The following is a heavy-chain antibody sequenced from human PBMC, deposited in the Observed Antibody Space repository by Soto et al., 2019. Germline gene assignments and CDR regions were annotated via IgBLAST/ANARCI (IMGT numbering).Heavy chain of an antibody. V-gene: IGHV3-33*01. J-gene: IGHJ6*02. CDR2: IWYDGSNN. Sequence: PGGSLRLSCAASGFTFSSYGMHWVRQAPGKGLEWVAVIWYDGSNNYYADSVKGRFTISRDNSKHTLYLQMNSLRAEDTAVYDVARGGDYYGMDVWGQGTTVTVSS. CDR3: ARGGDYYGMDV. D-gene: IGHD3-16*01. CDR1: GFTFSSYG.